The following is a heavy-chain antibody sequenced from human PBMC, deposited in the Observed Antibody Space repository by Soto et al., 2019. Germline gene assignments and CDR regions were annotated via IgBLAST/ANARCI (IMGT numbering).Heavy chain of an antibody. CDR1: GYTFTSYG. J-gene: IGHJ4*02. D-gene: IGHD5-18*01. CDR2: ISAYNGNT. CDR3: VMDQRGYSYRASLGDY. Sequence: QVQLVQSGAEVKKPGASVKVSCKAPGYTFTSYGISWVRQAPGQGLEWMGWISAYNGNTNYAQKLQGRVTMTTDTSTSTAHMELRNRRSDDTAVYYCVMDQRGYSYRASLGDYWGQGTLVTVSS. V-gene: IGHV1-18*01.